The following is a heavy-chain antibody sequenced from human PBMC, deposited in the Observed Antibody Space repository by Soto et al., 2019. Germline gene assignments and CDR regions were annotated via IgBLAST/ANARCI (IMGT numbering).Heavy chain of an antibody. CDR1: GGSISSGDYY. CDR2: IYYSGST. CDR3: ARTWESYYYDSSGHGDL. J-gene: IGHJ2*01. V-gene: IGHV4-30-4*01. D-gene: IGHD3-22*01. Sequence: PSETLSLTCTVSGGSISSGDYYWSWIRQPPGKGLVWIGYIYYSGSTYYNPSLKSRVTISVDTSKNQFSLKLSSVTAADTAVYYCARTWESYYYDSSGHGDLWGRGTLVTVSS.